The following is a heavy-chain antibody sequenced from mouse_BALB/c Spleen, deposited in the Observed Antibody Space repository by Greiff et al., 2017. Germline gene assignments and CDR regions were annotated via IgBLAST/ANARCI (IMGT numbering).Heavy chain of an antibody. CDR3: NAQLAVTGNYFDF. CDR1: GFNIKDYY. J-gene: IGHJ2*01. Sequence: VQLKESGAELVRSGASVKLSCTASGFNIKDYYMHWVKQRPEQGLEWIGWIDPENGDTEYAPKFQGKATMTADTSSNTAYLQLSSLTSEDTAVYYCNAQLAVTGNYFDFWGQGTTLTVSS. CDR2: IDPENGDT. D-gene: IGHD6-1*01. V-gene: IGHV14-4*02.